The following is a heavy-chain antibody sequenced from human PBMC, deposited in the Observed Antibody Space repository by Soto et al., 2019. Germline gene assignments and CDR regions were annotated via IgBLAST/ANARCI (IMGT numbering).Heavy chain of an antibody. J-gene: IGHJ6*02. CDR2: IYPGDSDT. CDR1: GYSFTSYW. CDR3: ARLEYSSSSRYYYYYGMDV. V-gene: IGHV5-51*01. Sequence: ESLKISFKGSGYSFTSYWIGWVRQMPGKGLEWMGIIYPGDSDTRYSPSFQGQVTISADKSISTAYLQWSSLKAADTAMYYCARLEYSSSSRYYYYYGMDVWGQGTTVTVSS. D-gene: IGHD6-6*01.